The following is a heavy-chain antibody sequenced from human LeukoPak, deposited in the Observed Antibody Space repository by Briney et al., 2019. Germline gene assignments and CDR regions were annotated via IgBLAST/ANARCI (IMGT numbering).Heavy chain of an antibody. V-gene: IGHV3-15*01. D-gene: IGHD6-6*01. J-gene: IGHJ6*03. Sequence: PGGSLRLSCAASGFNFHSYVMSWVRQAPGKGLEWVGRIKSKTDGGTTDYAAPVKGRFTISRDDSKNTLYLQMNSLKTEDTAVYYCTTDHDRIAARFYYYYYMDVWGKGTTVTVSS. CDR1: GFNFHSYV. CDR2: IKSKTDGGTT. CDR3: TTDHDRIAARFYYYYYMDV.